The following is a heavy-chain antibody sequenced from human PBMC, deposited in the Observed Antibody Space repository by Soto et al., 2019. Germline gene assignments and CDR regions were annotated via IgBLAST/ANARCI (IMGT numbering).Heavy chain of an antibody. J-gene: IGHJ3*02. Sequence: SETLSLTCTVSGGSISSYYWSWIRQPPGKGLEWIGYIYYSGSTNYNPSLKSRVTISVDTSKNLFSLKLSSVTAADTAVYYCARPGLRYCSGGSCYGAFDIWGQGTMVTVSS. CDR1: GGSISSYY. CDR3: ARPGLRYCSGGSCYGAFDI. CDR2: IYYSGST. V-gene: IGHV4-59*08. D-gene: IGHD2-15*01.